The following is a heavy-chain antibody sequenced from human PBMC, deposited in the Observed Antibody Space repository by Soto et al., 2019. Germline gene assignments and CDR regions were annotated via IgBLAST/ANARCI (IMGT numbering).Heavy chain of an antibody. CDR1: GYTFTSYY. Sequence: GSLKGSCQASGYTFTSYYMPWVRQAPGQGLEWMGIINPSGGSTSYAQKFQGRVTMTRDTSTSTVYMELSSLRSEDTAVYYCARAIEESRSHDAFDIWGQGTMVTVSS. J-gene: IGHJ3*02. D-gene: IGHD3-22*01. V-gene: IGHV1-46*03. CDR2: INPSGGST. CDR3: ARAIEESRSHDAFDI.